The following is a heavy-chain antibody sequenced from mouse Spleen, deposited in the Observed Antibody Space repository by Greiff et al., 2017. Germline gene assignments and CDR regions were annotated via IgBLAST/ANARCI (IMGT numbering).Heavy chain of an antibody. V-gene: IGHV3-6*01. J-gene: IGHJ4*01. CDR3: AREDLRRAMDY. D-gene: IGHD1-1*01. CDR2: ISYDGSN. CDR1: GYSITSGYY. Sequence: VQLKESGPGLVKPSQSLSLTCSVPGYSITSGYYWNWIRQFPGNKLEWMGYISYDGSNNYNPSLKNRISITRDTSKNQFFLKLNSVTTEDTATYYCAREDLRRAMDYWGQGTSVTVSS.